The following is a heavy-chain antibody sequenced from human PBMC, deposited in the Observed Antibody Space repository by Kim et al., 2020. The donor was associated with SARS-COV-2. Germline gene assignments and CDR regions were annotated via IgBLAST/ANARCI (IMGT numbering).Heavy chain of an antibody. V-gene: IGHV3-21*01. CDR3: AGAQGDTAMVRYYYYGMDV. Sequence: GGSLRLSCAASGFTFSSYSMNWVRQAPGKGLEWVSSISSSSSYIYYADSVKGRFTISRDNAKNSLYLQMNSLRAEDTAVYYCAGAQGDTAMVRYYYYGMDVWRQGTTVTVSS. D-gene: IGHD5-18*01. J-gene: IGHJ6*02. CDR2: ISSSSSYI. CDR1: GFTFSSYS.